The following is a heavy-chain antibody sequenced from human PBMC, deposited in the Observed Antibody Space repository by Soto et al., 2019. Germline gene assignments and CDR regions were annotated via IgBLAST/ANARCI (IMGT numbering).Heavy chain of an antibody. CDR2: INHGETT. CDR3: ARAGSGSWYVGFNY. J-gene: IGHJ4*02. Sequence: PSVPLCVTWTVDGGSIGGYCWSWISQPTGKGLEWIGEINHGETTNYNPSLKSRVTISLDTSKNQFSLMLSSVTAADTAVYYCARAGSGSWYVGFNYWGQGTLVTVSS. V-gene: IGHV4-34*01. CDR1: GGSIGGYC. D-gene: IGHD6-13*01.